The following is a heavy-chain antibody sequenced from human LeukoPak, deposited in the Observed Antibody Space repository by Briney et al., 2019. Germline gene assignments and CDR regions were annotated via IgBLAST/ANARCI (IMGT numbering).Heavy chain of an antibody. Sequence: GGSLRLSCAASGFTFSGYDMSWVRQAPGMGLEWVSAIRDNGATTDYADSVKGRFTISRDDSKNALYLQMNSLRAEDTAVYYCARDRQRWLQYYGEDYWGQGTLVTVSS. CDR3: ARDRQRWLQYYGEDY. V-gene: IGHV3-23*01. J-gene: IGHJ4*02. D-gene: IGHD5-24*01. CDR2: IRDNGATT. CDR1: GFTFSGYD.